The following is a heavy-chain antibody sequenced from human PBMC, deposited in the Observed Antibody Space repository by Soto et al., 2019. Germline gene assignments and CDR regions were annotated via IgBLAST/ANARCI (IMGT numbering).Heavy chain of an antibody. Sequence: VASVKVSCKASGYSFTSLDINWVRQTAGQGLEWMGWMQPSTGRTGYAQKFQGRVTMTRDTSINTAYMGLTTLTSDDTAFYYCARGVSAGVDYWGQGTLVTVSS. J-gene: IGHJ4*02. CDR3: ARGVSAGVDY. CDR2: MQPSTGRT. V-gene: IGHV1-8*01. D-gene: IGHD1-26*01. CDR1: GYSFTSLD.